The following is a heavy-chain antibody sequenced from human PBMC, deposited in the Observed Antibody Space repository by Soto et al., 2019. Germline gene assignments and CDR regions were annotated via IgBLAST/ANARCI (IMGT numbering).Heavy chain of an antibody. CDR3: AKREELYYDSSGFVYYFAY. CDR2: VSGSGGST. V-gene: IGHV3-23*01. CDR1: GFTFSSYA. Sequence: GGSLRLSCAASGFTFSSYAMSWVRQAPGKGLAWVSSVSGSGGSTYYADSVKGRFTISRDNSKNTLSLQMNSLRAEDTAIYYCAKREELYYDSSGFVYYFAYWGQGTLVTVSS. D-gene: IGHD3-22*01. J-gene: IGHJ4*02.